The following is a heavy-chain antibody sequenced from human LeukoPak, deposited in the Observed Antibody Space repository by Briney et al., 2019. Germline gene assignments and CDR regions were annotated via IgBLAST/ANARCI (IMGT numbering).Heavy chain of an antibody. CDR1: GFTFSSYG. CDR3: AKAGSISNFDY. Sequence: GRSLRLSCAASGFTFSSYGMHWVRQAPGKGLEWVAVISYDGGNKYYADSVKGRFTISRDNSKNTLYLQMNSLRAEDTAVYYCAKAGSISNFDYWGQGTLVTVSS. D-gene: IGHD3-10*01. CDR2: ISYDGGNK. V-gene: IGHV3-30*18. J-gene: IGHJ4*02.